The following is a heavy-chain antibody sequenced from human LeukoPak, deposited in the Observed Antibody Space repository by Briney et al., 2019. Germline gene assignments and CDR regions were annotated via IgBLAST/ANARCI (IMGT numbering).Heavy chain of an antibody. V-gene: IGHV3-21*04. CDR2: FSSSSNYI. CDR3: AKAGMTRFDY. Sequence: GGSLRLSCAASGFTFSSYSMNWVRQAPGKGLEWVSSFSSSSNYIYYADSVKGRFTISRDNSKNTLYLQMNSLRVEDTAVYYCAKAGMTRFDYWGQGIMVTVSS. D-gene: IGHD1-20*01. CDR1: GFTFSSYS. J-gene: IGHJ4*02.